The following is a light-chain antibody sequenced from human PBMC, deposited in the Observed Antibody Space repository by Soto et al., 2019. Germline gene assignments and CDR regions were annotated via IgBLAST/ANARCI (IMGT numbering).Light chain of an antibody. J-gene: IGKJ1*01. CDR1: QTMNNY. V-gene: IGKV1-39*01. CDR3: QQTNSKPWT. CDR2: AAA. Sequence: DIQLTQSPSALSACVGDRVTITCRASQTMNNYLNWYQQKPGKAPKLLIYAAASLQSGVPSRFSGSGFGTDFTLTITSLQPEDFATYYCQQTNSKPWTFGQGTKV.